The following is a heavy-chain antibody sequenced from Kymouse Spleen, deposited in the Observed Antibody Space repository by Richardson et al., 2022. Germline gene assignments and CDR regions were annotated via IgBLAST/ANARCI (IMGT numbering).Heavy chain of an antibody. V-gene: IGHV3-15*01. Sequence: EVQLVESGGGLVKPGGSLRLSCAASGFTFSNAWMSWVRQAPGKGLEWVGRIKSKTDGGTTDYAAPVKGRFTISRDDSKNTLYLQMNSLKTEDTAVYYCTTGP*QQLVPL*LLGPGNPGHRLL. D-gene: IGHD6-13*01. CDR2: IKSKTDGGTT. CDR3: TTGP*QQLVPL*L. CDR1: GFTFSNAW. J-gene: IGHJ4*02.